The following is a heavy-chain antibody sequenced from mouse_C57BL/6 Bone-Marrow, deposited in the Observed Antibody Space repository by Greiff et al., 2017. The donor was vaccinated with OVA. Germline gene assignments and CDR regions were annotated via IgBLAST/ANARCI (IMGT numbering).Heavy chain of an antibody. V-gene: IGHV10-1*02. CDR2: IRSKSNNYAT. CDR1: GFTFNTYA. CDR3: VRPLDDGGFDY. D-gene: IGHD6-1*01. Sequence: EVQLQESGGGLVQPKGSLKLSCAASGFTFNTYAMNWVRQAPGKGLEWVARIRSKSNNYATYYADSVKDRFTISRDDSQSMLYLQMNNLKTEDTAMYYCVRPLDDGGFDYWGQGTTLTVSS. J-gene: IGHJ2*01.